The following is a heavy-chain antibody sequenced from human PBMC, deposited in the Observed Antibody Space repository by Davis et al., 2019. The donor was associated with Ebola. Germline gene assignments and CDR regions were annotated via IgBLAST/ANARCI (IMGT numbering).Heavy chain of an antibody. V-gene: IGHV3-23*01. CDR1: GFVFSDYG. CDR3: GGGAAAGTASIYYYYGMDV. J-gene: IGHJ6*02. D-gene: IGHD6-13*01. Sequence: GESLKISCAASGFVFSDYGIHWIRQAPGKGLEWVSALSGSGGSTYYADSVKGRFTISRDNSKNTLYLQMNSLRAEDTALYYCGGGAAAGTASIYYYYGMDVWGQGTTVTVSS. CDR2: LSGSGGST.